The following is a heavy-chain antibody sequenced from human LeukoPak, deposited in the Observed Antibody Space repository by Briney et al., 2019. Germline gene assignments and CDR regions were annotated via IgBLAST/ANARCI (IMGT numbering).Heavy chain of an antibody. CDR1: GFTFSSYA. D-gene: IGHD2-2*01. Sequence: GGSLRLSCAASGFTFSSYAMHWVRQAPGKGLEWVAVISYDGSNKYYADSVKGRFTISSDNSKNTLYLQMNSLRAEDTAVYYCAREVPLYCSSTSCFMEGSFDYWGQGTLVTVSS. CDR3: AREVPLYCSSTSCFMEGSFDY. CDR2: ISYDGSNK. V-gene: IGHV3-30-3*01. J-gene: IGHJ4*02.